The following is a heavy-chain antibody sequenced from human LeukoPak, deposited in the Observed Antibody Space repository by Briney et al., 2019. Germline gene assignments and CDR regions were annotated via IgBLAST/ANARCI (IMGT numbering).Heavy chain of an antibody. CDR1: GFTLSNHE. CDR2: IRSSGSTM. D-gene: IGHD2-21*02. V-gene: IGHV3-48*03. CDR3: AREGVTAPGDY. J-gene: IGHJ4*02. Sequence: PGGSLRLSCAASGFTLSNHEMNWVRQAPGKGLEWVSHIRSSGSTMYYADSVKGRFTISRDNAKNSLYLQMNSLRAEDTAVYYCAREGVTAPGDYWGQGTLVTVSS.